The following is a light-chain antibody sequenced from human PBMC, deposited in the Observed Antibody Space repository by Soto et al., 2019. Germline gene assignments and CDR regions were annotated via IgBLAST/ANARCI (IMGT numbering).Light chain of an antibody. CDR2: LGS. CDR3: AQGLQTPLT. V-gene: IGKV2-28*01. J-gene: IGKJ4*01. CDR1: RSLLSSNGYNY. Sequence: DVVMTQSPLSLPVTPGEPASISCRSSRSLLSSNGYNYLNWYLQKPGQSPQLLIYLGSNRASGVPDRFSGSGSGTYFTLKISRVEAEDVGVYYCAQGLQTPLTFGGGTKVDIK.